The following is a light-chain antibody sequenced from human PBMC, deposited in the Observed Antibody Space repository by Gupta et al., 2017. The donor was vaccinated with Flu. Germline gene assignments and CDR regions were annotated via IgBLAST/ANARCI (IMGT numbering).Light chain of an antibody. Sequence: SYELTQPPSVSVSPGPTASLTRSGDKLGDKYACWDQQKPGQYLLLVFYKDSKRASAIPERFSGSYSGTTATLTIRGTQAMDEDDYYCQAWDSSTAVFGGGTKLTVL. CDR3: QAWDSSTAV. CDR1: KLGDKY. V-gene: IGLV3-1*01. J-gene: IGLJ2*01. CDR2: KDS.